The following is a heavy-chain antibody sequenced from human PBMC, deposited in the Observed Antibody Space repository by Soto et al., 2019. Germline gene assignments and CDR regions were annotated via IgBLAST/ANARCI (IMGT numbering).Heavy chain of an antibody. CDR1: GGSISSSSYY. Sequence: SETLSLTCTVSGGSISSSSYYWGWIRQPPGKGLEWIGSIYYSGSTYYNPSLKSRVTISVDTSKNQFSLKLSSVTAADTAVYYCARRGYHATDYWGQGTLVTVSS. CDR3: ARRGYHATDY. J-gene: IGHJ4*02. CDR2: IYYSGST. D-gene: IGHD2-15*01. V-gene: IGHV4-39*01.